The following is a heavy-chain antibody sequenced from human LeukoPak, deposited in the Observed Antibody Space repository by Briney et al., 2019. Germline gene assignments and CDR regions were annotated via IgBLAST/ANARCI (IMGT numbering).Heavy chain of an antibody. CDR3: AREEYTSSSLDY. V-gene: IGHV6-1*01. CDR1: GDSVSSKRAA. Sequence: SQTLSLTCAISGDSVSSKRAAWNWIRRSPSRGLEWLGRTYYRSKWYNDYAVSVKSRITINPDTSKNQFSLQLNSVTPEDAAVYFCAREEYTSSSLDYWGPGTLVTVSS. D-gene: IGHD2-15*01. J-gene: IGHJ4*02. CDR2: TYYRSKWYN.